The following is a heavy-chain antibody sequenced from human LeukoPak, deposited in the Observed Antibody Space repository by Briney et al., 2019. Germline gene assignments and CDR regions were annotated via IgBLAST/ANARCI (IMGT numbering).Heavy chain of an antibody. V-gene: IGHV1-2*02. J-gene: IGHJ4*02. D-gene: IGHD1-7*01. CDR1: GYTFTGYY. CDR3: ARARDNWNSSPIDY. Sequence: ASVKVSCKASGYTFTGYYIHWVRQAPGQGLEWMGWINPDSGGTNYAQKFQGRVTMTRDTSIRTAYMELSRLRSDDTAVYYCARARDNWNSSPIDYWGQGTLVTVSS. CDR2: INPDSGGT.